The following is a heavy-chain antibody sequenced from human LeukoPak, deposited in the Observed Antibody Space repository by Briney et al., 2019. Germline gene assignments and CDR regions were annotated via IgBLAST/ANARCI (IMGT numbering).Heavy chain of an antibody. CDR1: GGSISSSSYY. CDR2: IYYSGST. Sequence: SETLSLTCTVSGGSISSSSYYWGWIRQPPGKGLEWIGSIYYSGSTYYNPSLKSRVTISVDTSKNQFSLKLSSVTAADTAVYYCARAKKNCSSTSCYWFWFDPWGQGTLVTVSS. D-gene: IGHD2-2*01. J-gene: IGHJ5*02. V-gene: IGHV4-39*01. CDR3: ARAKKNCSSTSCYWFWFDP.